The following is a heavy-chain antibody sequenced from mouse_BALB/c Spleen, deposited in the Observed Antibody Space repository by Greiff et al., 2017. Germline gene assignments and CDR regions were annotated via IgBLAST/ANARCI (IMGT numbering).Heavy chain of an antibody. CDR2: INPYNDGT. CDR1: GYTFTSYV. D-gene: IGHD2-1*01. J-gene: IGHJ4*01. Sequence: EVQLVESGPELVKPGASVKMSCKASGYTFTSYVMHWVKQKPGQGLEWIGYINPYNDGTKYNEKFKGKATLTSDKSSSTAYMELSSLTSEDSAVYYCARGDGKDAIDYWGQGTSVTVSS. CDR3: ARGDGKDAIDY. V-gene: IGHV1-14*01.